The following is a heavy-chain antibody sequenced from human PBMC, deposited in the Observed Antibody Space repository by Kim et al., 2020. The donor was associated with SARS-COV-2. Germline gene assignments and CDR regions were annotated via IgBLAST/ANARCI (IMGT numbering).Heavy chain of an antibody. J-gene: IGHJ6*02. CDR1: GFTFSNYR. D-gene: IGHD3-10*02. Sequence: GGSLRLSCAASGFTFSNYRMHWVRQAPGKGLVWVSRINSDGSNTNYADSVKGRFTISRDNAKNTLSLQMNSLRYEDTAVYYCARTMSGSYYGVDVWGQGTTVTVSS. CDR3: ARTMSGSYYGVDV. CDR2: INSDGSNT. V-gene: IGHV3-74*01.